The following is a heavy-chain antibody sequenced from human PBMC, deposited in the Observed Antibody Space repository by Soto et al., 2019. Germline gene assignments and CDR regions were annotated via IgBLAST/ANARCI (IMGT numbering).Heavy chain of an antibody. V-gene: IGHV3-23*01. D-gene: IGHD2-15*01. CDR3: AKEGGYCSGGSCRPTLIYDY. CDR1: GFTFSSYA. CDR2: ISGSGGST. J-gene: IGHJ4*02. Sequence: GGSLRLSCAASGFTFSSYAMSWVRQAPGKGLEWVSAISGSGGSTYYADSVKGRFTISRDNSKNTLYLQMNSLRAEDTAVYYCAKEGGYCSGGSCRPTLIYDYWGQGTLVTVSS.